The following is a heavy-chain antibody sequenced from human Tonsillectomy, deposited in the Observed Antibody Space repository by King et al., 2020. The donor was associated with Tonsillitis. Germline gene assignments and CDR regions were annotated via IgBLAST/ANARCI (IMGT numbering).Heavy chain of an antibody. D-gene: IGHD3-10*01. CDR3: AGEVGSGNYPDSYYYYYYMDV. CDR2: IIPVLRRA. V-gene: IGHV1-69*04. Sequence: GAGRAAGGTWSSDAISGVRRAPGRGLEWMGRIIPVLRRANQAQKFQGRVTITADKSTSTAYMELSGLRSEDTAVYYCAGEVGSGNYPDSYYYYYYMDVWGQGTTVTVSS. CDR1: GGTWSSDA. J-gene: IGHJ6*03.